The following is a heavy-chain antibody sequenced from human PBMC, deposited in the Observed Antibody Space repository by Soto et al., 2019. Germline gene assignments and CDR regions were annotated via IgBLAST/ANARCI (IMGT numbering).Heavy chain of an antibody. D-gene: IGHD4-4*01. CDR1: GITFSKAW. Sequence: EVQLVESGGGLVKPGGSLRLSCAASGITFSKAWMNWVRQSPGKGLEWVGRIKSESDGGTTDYAAPVKGRFTISRDDSENTLCLQMNSLKTEDTAVYYCTTNFYSDYGMDVWGQGTTVTVSS. V-gene: IGHV3-15*01. CDR2: IKSESDGGTT. CDR3: TTNFYSDYGMDV. J-gene: IGHJ6*02.